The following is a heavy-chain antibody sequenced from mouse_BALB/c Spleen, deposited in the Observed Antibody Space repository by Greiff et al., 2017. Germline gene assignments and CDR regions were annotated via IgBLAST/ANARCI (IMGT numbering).Heavy chain of an antibody. V-gene: IGHV1-80*01. CDR3: ARETTVVARAMDY. D-gene: IGHD1-1*01. Sequence: VQLQQSGAELVRPGSSVKISCKASGYAFSSYWMNWVKQRPGQGLEWIRQIYPGDGDTNYNGKFKGKATLTADKSSSTAYMQLSSLTSEDSAVYFCARETTVVARAMDYWGQGTSVTVSS. J-gene: IGHJ4*01. CDR1: GYAFSSYW. CDR2: IYPGDGDT.